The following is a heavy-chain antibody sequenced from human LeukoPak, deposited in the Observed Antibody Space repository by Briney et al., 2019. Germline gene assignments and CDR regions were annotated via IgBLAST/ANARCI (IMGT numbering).Heavy chain of an antibody. CDR2: ISSTSSFT. CDR3: ARGTAAGRREFNFDY. CDR1: GFAFSDYC. J-gene: IGHJ4*02. D-gene: IGHD6-13*01. Sequence: PGGSLRLSCATSGFAFSDYCMSWIRQAPGKGLEWLSYISSTSSFTNYADSVKGRFTISRDNAKNSLYLQMNSLRAEDTAVYYCARGTAAGRREFNFDYWGQGTLVTVSS. V-gene: IGHV3-11*05.